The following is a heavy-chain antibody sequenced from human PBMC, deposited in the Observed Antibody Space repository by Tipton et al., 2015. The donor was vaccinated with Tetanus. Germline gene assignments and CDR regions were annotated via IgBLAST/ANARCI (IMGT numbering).Heavy chain of an antibody. V-gene: IGHV4-59*08. J-gene: IGHJ4*02. CDR3: ARHQSGYFTPFDY. CDR1: DGSFSSYY. CDR2: IYYTGTT. Sequence: TLSLTCTVSDGSFSSYYWSWIRQPPGKGLEWIGHIYYTGTTKDNPSLKSRVIMSVDTFRNQFSLRLTSVAAADTGVYYCARHQSGYFTPFDYWGQGNLVTVSS. D-gene: IGHD3-3*01.